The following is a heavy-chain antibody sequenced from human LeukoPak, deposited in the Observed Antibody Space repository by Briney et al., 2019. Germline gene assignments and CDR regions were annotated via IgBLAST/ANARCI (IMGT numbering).Heavy chain of an antibody. CDR3: ARDRGVILSHFDY. CDR1: GYTFSGYY. Sequence: ASVKASCKASGYTFSGYYMHWVRQAPGQGLEWMGWINPNSGGTNYAQKFQGRVTMARDTSISTGYVEMSSLRSDDTAVYYWARDRGVILSHFDYWGQGTLVTVSS. D-gene: IGHD2/OR15-2a*01. CDR2: INPNSGGT. V-gene: IGHV1-2*02. J-gene: IGHJ4*02.